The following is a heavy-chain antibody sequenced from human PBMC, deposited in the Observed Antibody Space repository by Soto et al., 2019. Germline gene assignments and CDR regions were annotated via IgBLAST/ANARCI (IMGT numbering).Heavy chain of an antibody. D-gene: IGHD6-13*01. J-gene: IGHJ4*02. CDR1: GFTFSSYA. CDR2: ISYDGSNK. Sequence: QVQLVESGGGVVQPGRSLRLSCAASGFTFSSYAMQWVRQAPGKGLEWVAVISYDGSNKYYADSVKGRFTISRDNSKNTLYLQMNSLRAEDTAVYYCAREGWDIAAAGTSLFFDYWGQGTMVTVSS. CDR3: AREGWDIAAAGTSLFFDY. V-gene: IGHV3-30-3*01.